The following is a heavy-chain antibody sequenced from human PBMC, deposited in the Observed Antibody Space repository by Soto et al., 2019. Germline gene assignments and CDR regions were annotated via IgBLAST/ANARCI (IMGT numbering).Heavy chain of an antibody. CDR1: GYSFTSYW. V-gene: IGHV5-51*01. J-gene: IGHJ6*02. CDR2: IYPGDSDT. CDR3: ARRAAAHHSYSGMDV. D-gene: IGHD6-6*01. Sequence: GASLKISCEGSGYSFTSYWIGWVRQMPGRGLEWMGIIYPGDSDTRYSPSFQGQVTISADKSISTAYLQWSSLKASDTAMYYCARRAAAHHSYSGMDVWGQGTTVTV.